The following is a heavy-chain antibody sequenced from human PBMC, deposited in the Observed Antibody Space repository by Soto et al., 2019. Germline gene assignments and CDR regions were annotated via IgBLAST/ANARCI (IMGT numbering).Heavy chain of an antibody. CDR2: INAGNGNT. D-gene: IGHD6-13*01. Sequence: ASVKVSCKASGYTFTSYAMHWVRQAPGQRLEWMGWINAGNGNTKYSQKFQGRVTITRDTSASTAYMELSSLRSEDTAVYYCARVLGYSRFDYWGQGPLVPASS. CDR1: GYTFTSYA. V-gene: IGHV1-3*01. CDR3: ARVLGYSRFDY. J-gene: IGHJ4*02.